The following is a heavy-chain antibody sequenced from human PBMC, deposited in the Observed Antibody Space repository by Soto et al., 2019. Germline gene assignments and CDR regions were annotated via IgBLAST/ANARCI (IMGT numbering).Heavy chain of an antibody. CDR2: ISGDNGNT. CDR1: AYTFTNYA. V-gene: IGHV1-18*01. Sequence: QVQLVQSGAGVKKPGASVRVSCQTSAYTFTNYAVIWVRQAPGQGLEWMGWISGDNGNTIYAQKFQGRVNMSTDTFTRKAYMELRSLRSDDTAVYYCATGLLGYCSGGSCYSDSWGQGTLVTVSS. CDR3: ATGLLGYCSGGSCYSDS. D-gene: IGHD2-15*01. J-gene: IGHJ4*02.